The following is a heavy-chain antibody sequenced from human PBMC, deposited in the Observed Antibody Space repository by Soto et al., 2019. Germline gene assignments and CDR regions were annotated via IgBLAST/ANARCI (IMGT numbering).Heavy chain of an antibody. J-gene: IGHJ3*02. CDR3: VRERGPFDAFDI. V-gene: IGHV3-33*01. CDR2: IWSNGINK. Sequence: PGGSLSLSCAASGFTFTNYGMHWFRQPPGKGLEWVAVIWSNGINKYYADFVEGRFTISRDNSKNTLSLQMNGLRAEDTALYYCVRERGPFDAFDIWGQGTMGTVSS. CDR1: GFTFTNYG.